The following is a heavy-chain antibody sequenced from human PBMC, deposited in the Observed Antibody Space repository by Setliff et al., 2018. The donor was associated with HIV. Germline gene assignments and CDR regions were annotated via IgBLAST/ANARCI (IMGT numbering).Heavy chain of an antibody. J-gene: IGHJ3*02. D-gene: IGHD1-26*01. CDR1: GYSISSSNW. CDR2: INHNELT. Sequence: SETLSLTCVVSGYSISSSNWWGWIRQPPGKGLEWIGYINHNELTYYNPSLKSRIIMSVDTSKKQLSLKLSSVTAVDTAVYYCAAFSGTYQGAFDIWGQGTMVTVSS. CDR3: AAFSGTYQGAFDI. V-gene: IGHV4-28*01.